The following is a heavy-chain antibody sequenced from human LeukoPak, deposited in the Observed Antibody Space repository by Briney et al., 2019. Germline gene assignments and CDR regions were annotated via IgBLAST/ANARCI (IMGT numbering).Heavy chain of an antibody. V-gene: IGHV4-39*07. J-gene: IGHJ4*02. Sequence: SETLSLTCSVSGGSIRSSSYYWAWIRQPPGEGLEWIGSIYSSGFTSYKPSLKSRLTISVDTSKNQFSLKLTSVTAADMAVYYCARSPTKRVTEDYWGQGTLVTVSS. D-gene: IGHD5-18*01. CDR2: IYSSGFT. CDR3: ARSPTKRVTEDY. CDR1: GGSIRSSSYY.